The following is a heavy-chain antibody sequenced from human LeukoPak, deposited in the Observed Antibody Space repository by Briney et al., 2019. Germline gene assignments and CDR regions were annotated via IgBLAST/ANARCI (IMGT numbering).Heavy chain of an antibody. CDR2: ISSSSSYI. J-gene: IGHJ4*02. V-gene: IGHV3-21*01. CDR1: GFTFSSYS. Sequence: PGGSLRLSCAASGFTFSSYSMNWVRQAPGKGLEWVSSISSSSSYIYYADSVKGRFTISRDNAKNSLYLQMNSLRAVDTAVYYCARAGIAAAGPFDYWGQGTLVTVSS. CDR3: ARAGIAAAGPFDY. D-gene: IGHD6-13*01.